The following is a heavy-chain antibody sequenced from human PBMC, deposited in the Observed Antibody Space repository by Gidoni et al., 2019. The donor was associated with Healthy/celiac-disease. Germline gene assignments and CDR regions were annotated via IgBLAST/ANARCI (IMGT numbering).Heavy chain of an antibody. CDR1: GVSVSCYY. J-gene: IGHJ5*02. V-gene: IGHV4-34*01. D-gene: IGHD2-15*01. CDR2: INHSRST. CDR3: ARVHGELDIVVVVAATLRVANWFDP. Sequence: QVQLQQWGAGLLKPSETLSLTCAFYGVSVSCYYWSCIRQPPEKVLAWIVEINHSRSTNYNPALKSLGNISVDTSKNQFSLKLSSVTAADTAGYYCARVHGELDIVVVVAATLRVANWFDPWGQGTLVTVSS.